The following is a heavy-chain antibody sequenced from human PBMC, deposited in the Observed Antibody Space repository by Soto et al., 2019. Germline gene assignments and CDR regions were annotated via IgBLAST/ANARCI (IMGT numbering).Heavy chain of an antibody. J-gene: IGHJ4*02. V-gene: IGHV3-21*01. Sequence: PGGSLRLSCAASGFTFSSYSMNWVRQAPGKGLEWVSSISSSSSYIYYADSVRGRFTISRDNAKNSLYLQMNSLRAEDTAVYYCARVYEARYYDSSGYYFDYWSQGTLVTVSS. CDR3: ARVYEARYYDSSGYYFDY. D-gene: IGHD3-22*01. CDR1: GFTFSSYS. CDR2: ISSSSSYI.